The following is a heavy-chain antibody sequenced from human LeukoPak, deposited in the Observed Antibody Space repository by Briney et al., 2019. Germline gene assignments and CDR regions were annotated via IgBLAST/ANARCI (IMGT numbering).Heavy chain of an antibody. CDR2: ISSGSSYI. V-gene: IGHV3-21*04. J-gene: IGHJ4*02. CDR1: GFTFSSYS. CDR3: AKDFFSGTYLFDY. Sequence: TGGSLRLSCAASGFTFSSYSMNWVRQAPGKGLEWVSSISSGSSYIYYADSVKGRFTISRDNSKNTLYLQMNSLRAEDTAVYYCAKDFFSGTYLFDYWGQGTLVTVSS. D-gene: IGHD1-26*01.